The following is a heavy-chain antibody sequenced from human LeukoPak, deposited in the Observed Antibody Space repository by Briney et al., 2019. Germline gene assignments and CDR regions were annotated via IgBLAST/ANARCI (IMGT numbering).Heavy chain of an antibody. CDR2: INHSGST. Sequence: SETLSLTCAVYGGSFSGYYWSWIRQPPGKGLEWIGEINHSGSTNYNPSLKSRVTISVDTSKNQFSLKLSSVTAADTAVYYCARGPGWVLAYFDYRGQGTLVTVSS. CDR1: GGSFSGYY. D-gene: IGHD3-3*02. CDR3: ARGPGWVLAYFDY. V-gene: IGHV4-34*01. J-gene: IGHJ4*02.